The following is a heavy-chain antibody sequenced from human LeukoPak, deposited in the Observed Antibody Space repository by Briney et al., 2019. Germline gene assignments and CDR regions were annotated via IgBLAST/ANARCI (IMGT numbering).Heavy chain of an antibody. CDR1: RFTFSNYG. CDR3: ARASGTGDY. Sequence: GGSLRLSCAASRFTFSNYGVNWVRQAPGKGLEWVSYINSRSSTIYYADSVRGRFTISRDNAKNSLYLQMNSLKAEDTAIYYCARASGTGDYWGQGTLVTASS. J-gene: IGHJ4*02. CDR2: INSRSSTI. V-gene: IGHV3-48*01. D-gene: IGHD6-13*01.